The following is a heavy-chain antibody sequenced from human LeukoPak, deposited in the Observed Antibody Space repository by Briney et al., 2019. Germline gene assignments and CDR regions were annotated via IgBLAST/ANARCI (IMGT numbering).Heavy chain of an antibody. D-gene: IGHD1-7*01. Sequence: GRSLRLSCAASGFTFSNYGMHWVRQAPGKGLEWVAIIWYDRSNKYYADSVKGRFTISRDNSKNTLYLQMNSLRAEDTAVYYCAKSLELTYWGQGTLVTVSS. J-gene: IGHJ4*02. CDR1: GFTFSNYG. V-gene: IGHV3-33*06. CDR3: AKSLELTY. CDR2: IWYDRSNK.